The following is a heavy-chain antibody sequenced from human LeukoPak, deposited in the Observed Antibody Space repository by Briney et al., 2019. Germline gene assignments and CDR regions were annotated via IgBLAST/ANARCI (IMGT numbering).Heavy chain of an antibody. V-gene: IGHV3-30*03. CDR2: ISYDGSNK. CDR3: ARDLDYYDRIFDY. CDR1: GFTFSSYG. J-gene: IGHJ4*02. D-gene: IGHD3-22*01. Sequence: PGRSLRLSCAASGFTFSSYGMHWVRQAPGKGLEWVAVISYDGSNKYYADSVKGRFTISRDNAKNSLYLQMNSLRAEDTAVYYCARDLDYYDRIFDYWGQGTLVTVSS.